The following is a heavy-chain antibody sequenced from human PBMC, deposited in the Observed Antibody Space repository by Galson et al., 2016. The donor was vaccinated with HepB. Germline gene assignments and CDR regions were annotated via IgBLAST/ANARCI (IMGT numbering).Heavy chain of an antibody. CDR1: GGSISSYY. V-gene: IGHV4-59*01. CDR3: ARAGGYSYGYPDAFDI. J-gene: IGHJ3*02. D-gene: IGHD5-18*01. Sequence: SETLSLTCTVSGGSISSYYWSWIRQPPGKGLEWIGYIYDSGSTNYNPSLKSRVTISVDTSKNQFALKLSSVTAADTAVYYCARAGGYSYGYPDAFDIWGQETMVTVSS. CDR2: IYDSGST.